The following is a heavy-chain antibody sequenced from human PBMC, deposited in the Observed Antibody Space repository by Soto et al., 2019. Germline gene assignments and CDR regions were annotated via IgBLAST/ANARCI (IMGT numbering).Heavy chain of an antibody. J-gene: IGHJ5*01. CDR2: VSYVGSTT. CDR1: GFAFGRYG. D-gene: IGHD6-13*01. Sequence: QVQLVESGGGVVQPGRSRTLSCAASGFAFGRYGMHWVRQAPGKGLECVAVVSYVGSTTYYADSVKGRFTISRDNSKSALFLRMNSLRGDDTAVYYCAKGMEKAAVQDSWGQGILVIVSS. V-gene: IGHV3-30*18. CDR3: AKGMEKAAVQDS.